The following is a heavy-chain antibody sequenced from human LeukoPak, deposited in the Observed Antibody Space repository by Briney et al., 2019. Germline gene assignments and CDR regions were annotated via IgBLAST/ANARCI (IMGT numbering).Heavy chain of an antibody. Sequence: GGSLRLSCEASGFSFSTYSMNWVRQAPGKGLEWISYISQSSSIIFYADSVRGRFTISRDNAKTSLYLQMNSLRAEDTAVYYCARGIDTAMVTWEKDYYDSSGYHYFDYWGQGTLVTVSS. J-gene: IGHJ4*02. V-gene: IGHV3-48*01. CDR3: ARGIDTAMVTWEKDYYDSSGYHYFDY. CDR1: GFSFSTYS. D-gene: IGHD3-22*01. CDR2: ISQSSSII.